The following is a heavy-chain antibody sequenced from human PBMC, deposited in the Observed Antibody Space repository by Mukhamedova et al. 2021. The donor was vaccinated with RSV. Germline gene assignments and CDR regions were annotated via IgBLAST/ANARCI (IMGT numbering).Heavy chain of an antibody. D-gene: IGHD1-26*01. Sequence: IRQPPGKGLEWIGEINHSGNTNSNPSLKSRVTISLDMSKNQFSLKLTSVTAADTAVYYCASGPGTYYIGAVFDIWGQGTMVTVYS. V-gene: IGHV4-34*01. J-gene: IGHJ3*02. CDR2: INHSGNT. CDR3: ASGPGTYYIGAVFDI.